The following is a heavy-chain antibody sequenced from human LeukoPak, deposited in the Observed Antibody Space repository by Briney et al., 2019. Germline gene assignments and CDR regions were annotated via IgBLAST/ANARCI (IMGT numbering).Heavy chain of an antibody. V-gene: IGHV4-34*01. CDR2: INHGGST. Sequence: SETLSLTCAVYGGSFSGFYWSWIRQPPGKGLEWIGEINHGGSTNYNASLKSRVTISVDTSKNQFSLRLSSVTAADTAVYYCARGYCSSTSCPDFDYWGQGTLVTVSS. D-gene: IGHD2-2*01. J-gene: IGHJ4*02. CDR3: ARGYCSSTSCPDFDY. CDR1: GGSFSGFY.